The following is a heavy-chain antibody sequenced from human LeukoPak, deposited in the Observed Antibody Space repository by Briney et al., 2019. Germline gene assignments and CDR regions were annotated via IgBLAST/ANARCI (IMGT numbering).Heavy chain of an antibody. V-gene: IGHV4-59*12. Sequence: SETLSLTCTVSGGSISSYYWSWIRQPPGKGLEWIGYIYYSGSTNYNPSLKSRVTISVDTSKNQFSLKLSSVTAADTALYYCARDRAKWPHDAFDIWGQGTMVTVSS. J-gene: IGHJ3*02. D-gene: IGHD5-12*01. CDR2: IYYSGST. CDR3: ARDRAKWPHDAFDI. CDR1: GGSISSYY.